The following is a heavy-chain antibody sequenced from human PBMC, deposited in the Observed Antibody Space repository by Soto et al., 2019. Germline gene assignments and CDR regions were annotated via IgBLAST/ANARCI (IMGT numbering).Heavy chain of an antibody. J-gene: IGHJ4*02. Sequence: WGSLRVSCASSGFTFRTYYMIRVRQAPGKGLEWVSSISAGSTNIYYAPSVKGRFTISRDNAKNSLYLQINSLRAEDTAVYYCARQYPSSSRHFDHWGQGTMVTGSS. CDR3: ARQYPSSSRHFDH. V-gene: IGHV3-21*01. D-gene: IGHD6-6*01. CDR1: GFTFRTYY. CDR2: ISAGSTNI.